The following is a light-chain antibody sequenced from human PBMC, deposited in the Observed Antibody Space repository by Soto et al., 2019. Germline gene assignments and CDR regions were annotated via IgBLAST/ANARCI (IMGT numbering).Light chain of an antibody. CDR3: QQHGSSPIT. CDR2: GAS. V-gene: IGKV3-20*01. CDR1: QTVTSNY. J-gene: IGKJ5*01. Sequence: EIVLTQSPGTLCLSPGERATLSCRASQTVTSNYLAWHQQKPGQTPRLLIYGASSRATGIPDRFSGSGSGTDFTLTISRLEPEDFAVYYCQQHGSSPITFGQGTRREIK.